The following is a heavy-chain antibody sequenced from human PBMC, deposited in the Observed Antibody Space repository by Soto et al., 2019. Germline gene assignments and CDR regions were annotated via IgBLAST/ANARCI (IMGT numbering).Heavy chain of an antibody. CDR2: IYYSGST. Sequence: ETLSLTCPFSGFSISRYYLILLRPPPGKGLEWIGYIYYSGSTNYNPSLKSRVTISVDTSKNQFSLKLSSVTAADTAVYYCARATEDTAMVDYWGQGTLVTFS. J-gene: IGHJ4*02. V-gene: IGHV4-59*01. CDR1: GFSISRYY. D-gene: IGHD5-18*01. CDR3: ARATEDTAMVDY.